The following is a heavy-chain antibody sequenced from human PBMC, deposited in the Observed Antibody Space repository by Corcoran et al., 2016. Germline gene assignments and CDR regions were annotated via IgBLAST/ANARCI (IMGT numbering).Heavy chain of an antibody. D-gene: IGHD2-15*01. V-gene: IGHV1-69*06. Sequence: QVQLVQSGAEVKKPGSSVKVSCKASGGTFSNYAINWVRQAPGQGLEWMGGIIPVFGSANYAQTFQGRVTITADKSTSTAYMELSSLRSEDTAVYYCARARSPYYYYGMDVWGQGTTVTVSS. J-gene: IGHJ6*02. CDR2: IIPVFGSA. CDR3: ARARSPYYYYGMDV. CDR1: GGTFSNYA.